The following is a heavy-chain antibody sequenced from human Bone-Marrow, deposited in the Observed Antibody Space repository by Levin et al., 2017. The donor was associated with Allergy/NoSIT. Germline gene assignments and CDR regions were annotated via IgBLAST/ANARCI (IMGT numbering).Heavy chain of an antibody. CDR2: ISFDAKSK. CDR3: ARFQLGSFDY. J-gene: IGHJ4*02. V-gene: IGHV3-30*04. D-gene: IGHD7-27*01. Sequence: GESLKISCKASGYTFTSYNMHWVRQAPGKGLEWVAVISFDAKSKYYADSVRGRFTLSRDNSKNTLWLQMNSLRPEDTAVYYCARFQLGSFDYWGQGTLVTVSS. CDR1: GYTFTSYN.